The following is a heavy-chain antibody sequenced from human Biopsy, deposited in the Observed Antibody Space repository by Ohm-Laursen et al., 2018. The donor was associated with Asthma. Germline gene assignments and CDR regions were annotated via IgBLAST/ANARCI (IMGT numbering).Heavy chain of an antibody. J-gene: IGHJ4*02. D-gene: IGHD6-19*01. V-gene: IGHV3-30-3*01. CDR1: RFTYE. Sequence: SLRLSCSATRFTYEMHWVRQAPGKGLEWVAVISYDGSSIYYADSVKGRFTISRDNSKNTLSLQMNSLTAEGTAVYYCAREGVAGTHIEDWGQGTLVTVSS. CDR2: ISYDGSSI. CDR3: AREGVAGTHIED.